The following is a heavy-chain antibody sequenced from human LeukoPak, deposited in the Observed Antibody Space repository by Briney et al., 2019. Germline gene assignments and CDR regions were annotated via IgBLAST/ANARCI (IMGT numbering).Heavy chain of an antibody. D-gene: IGHD4-11*01. CDR1: GFTFSTYA. CDR3: AKGALHDYFDY. Sequence: PGGSLRLSCAASGFTFSTYAMSWVRQAPGKGLEWVSLIGGSDGRTRYADSVKGRFTISRDNAKNSLYLQMNSLRAEDTALYYCAKGALHDYFDYWGQGTLVTVSS. V-gene: IGHV3-23*01. CDR2: IGGSDGRT. J-gene: IGHJ4*02.